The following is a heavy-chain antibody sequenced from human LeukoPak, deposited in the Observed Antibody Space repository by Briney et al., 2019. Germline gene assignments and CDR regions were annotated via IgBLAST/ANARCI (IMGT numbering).Heavy chain of an antibody. CDR1: GYPFTSYG. J-gene: IGHJ4*02. D-gene: IGHD3-16*01. Sequence: ASVKVSCQASGYPFTSYGISWVRQAPGQGLEWMGWISAYNGNTNYAQKLQGRVTMTTDTSTSTAYMELRSLRSDDTAVYYCARETPARLGLGYWGQGTLVTVSS. V-gene: IGHV1-18*04. CDR2: ISAYNGNT. CDR3: ARETPARLGLGY.